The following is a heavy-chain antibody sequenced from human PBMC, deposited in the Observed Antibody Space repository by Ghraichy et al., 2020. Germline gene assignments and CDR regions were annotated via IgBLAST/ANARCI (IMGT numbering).Heavy chain of an antibody. CDR1: GFSLSTSGMC. D-gene: IGHD4-17*01. Sequence: SGPTLVKPTQTLTLTCTFSGFSLSTSGMCVSWIRQPPGKALEWLARIDWDDDKYYSTSLKTRLTISKDTSKNQVVLTMTNMDPVDTATYYCARILAYGDYLNYYYYGMDVWGQGTTVTVSS. CDR2: IDWDDDK. CDR3: ARILAYGDYLNYYYYGMDV. V-gene: IGHV2-70*11. J-gene: IGHJ6*02.